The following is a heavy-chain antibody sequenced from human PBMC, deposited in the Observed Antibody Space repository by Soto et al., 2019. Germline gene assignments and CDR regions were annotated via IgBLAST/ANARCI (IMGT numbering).Heavy chain of an antibody. CDR3: ARDLRLGSSWDDENWFDP. Sequence: SQTLSLPCAISGDSVSSNSAAWNWIRQSPSRGLEWLGRTYYRSKWYNDYAVSVKSRITINPDTSKNQFSLQLNSVTPEDTAVYYCARDLRLGSSWDDENWFDPWGQGTLVTVSS. D-gene: IGHD6-13*01. J-gene: IGHJ5*02. V-gene: IGHV6-1*01. CDR2: TYYRSKWYN. CDR1: GDSVSSNSAA.